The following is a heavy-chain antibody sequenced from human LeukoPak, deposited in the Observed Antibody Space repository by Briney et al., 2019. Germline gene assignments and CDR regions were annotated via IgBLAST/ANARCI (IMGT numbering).Heavy chain of an antibody. J-gene: IGHJ6*02. Sequence: ASVKVSCKASGYTFTSYYMHWVRQAPGQGLEWMGWINPNSGGTNYAQKFQGWVTMTRDTSISTAYMELSRLRSDDTAVYYCARAKGRYYYDSSGYYFRPGYYYYYGMDVWGQGTTVTVSS. CDR1: GYTFTSYY. D-gene: IGHD3-22*01. V-gene: IGHV1-2*04. CDR2: INPNSGGT. CDR3: ARAKGRYYYDSSGYYFRPGYYYYYGMDV.